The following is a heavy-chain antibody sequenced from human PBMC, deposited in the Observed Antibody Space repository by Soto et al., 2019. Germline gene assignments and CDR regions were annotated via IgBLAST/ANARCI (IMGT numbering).Heavy chain of an antibody. D-gene: IGHD7-27*01. V-gene: IGHV3-30-3*01. CDR3: ARDPKTSGGQHWAFNYFDS. Sequence: LRLSCAASGFSFSISPMHWVRQAPGKGPEWVALISYDGTNKFYADSVKGRFTISRDNSKSALYLQVDSLRPEDAAVYYCARDPKTSGGQHWAFNYFDSWGQGTLVTVSS. J-gene: IGHJ4*02. CDR1: GFSFSISP. CDR2: ISYDGTNK.